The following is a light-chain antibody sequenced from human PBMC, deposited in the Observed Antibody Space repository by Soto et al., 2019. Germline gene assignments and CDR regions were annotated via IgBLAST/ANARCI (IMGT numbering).Light chain of an antibody. Sequence: QSALTQPRSVSGSPGQSVTISCTGTSSDVGGYNSVSWYQQHPGKAPKLMIYDVSKRPSGVPDRFSGSKSGNTASLTISGLQAEDEADYNCCSYAGTNRVVFGGGTQLTVL. V-gene: IGLV2-11*01. CDR1: SSDVGGYNS. J-gene: IGLJ2*01. CDR2: DVS. CDR3: CSYAGTNRVV.